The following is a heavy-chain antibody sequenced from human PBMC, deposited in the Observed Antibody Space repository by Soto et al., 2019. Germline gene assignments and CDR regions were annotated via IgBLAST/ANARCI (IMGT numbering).Heavy chain of an antibody. CDR3: ASGPTGPPLVDY. D-gene: IGHD4-17*01. V-gene: IGHV1-69*13. J-gene: IGHJ4*02. Sequence: SVKVSCKASGYTFTSYDINWVRQATGQGFEWMGGIIPNIGTANYAQKFQGRVTITADESTSTAYMELSSLRSEDTAVYYCASGPTGPPLVDYWGQGTLVTVSS. CDR2: IIPNIGTA. CDR1: GYTFTSYD.